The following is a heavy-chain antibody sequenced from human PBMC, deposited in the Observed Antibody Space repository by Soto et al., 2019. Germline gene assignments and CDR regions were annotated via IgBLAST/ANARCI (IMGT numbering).Heavy chain of an antibody. CDR2: IYSGGST. J-gene: IGHJ4*02. CDR1: GFTVSSNY. Sequence: GGSLRLSCAASGFTVSSNYMSWVRQAPGKGLEWVSVIYSGGSTYYADSVKGRFTISRDNSKNTLYLQMNSLRAEDTAVYYCARGFWSGYSVTPTFDYWGQGTLVTVSS. V-gene: IGHV3-66*01. CDR3: ARGFWSGYSVTPTFDY. D-gene: IGHD3-3*01.